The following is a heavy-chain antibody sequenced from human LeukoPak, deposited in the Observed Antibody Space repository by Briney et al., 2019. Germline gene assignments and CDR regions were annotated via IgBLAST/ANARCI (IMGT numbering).Heavy chain of an antibody. J-gene: IGHJ4*02. CDR2: IYYSGST. CDR1: GGSISSGGYY. Sequence: SQTLSLTCTVSGGSISSGGYYWSWIRQHPGKGLEWIGYIYYSGSTYYNPSLKSRVTISVDTSKNQFSLKLSSVTAADTAVYYCARDRGSSLAPFDYWGQGTLVTVSS. CDR3: ARDRGSSLAPFDY. V-gene: IGHV4-31*03. D-gene: IGHD6-19*01.